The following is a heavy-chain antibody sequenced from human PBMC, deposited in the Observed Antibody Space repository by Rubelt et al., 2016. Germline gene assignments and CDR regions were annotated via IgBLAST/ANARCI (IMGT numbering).Heavy chain of an antibody. CDR2: IKSKTDGGTT. J-gene: IGHJ4*02. Sequence: EVQLVGSGGGLVQPGGSLRLSCAASGFTFSNAWMSWVRQAPGKGLEWVGRIKSKTDGGTTDYAAPVKGRFTISRDDSKNTLYLQMNSLKTEDTAVYYCTTDDGLWFGELLGFDYWGQGTLVTVSS. V-gene: IGHV3-15*01. CDR3: TTDDGLWFGELLGFDY. CDR1: GFTFSNAW. D-gene: IGHD3-10*01.